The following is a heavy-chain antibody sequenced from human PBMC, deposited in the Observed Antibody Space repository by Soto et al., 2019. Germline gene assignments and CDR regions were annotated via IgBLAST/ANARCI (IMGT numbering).Heavy chain of an antibody. D-gene: IGHD1-1*01. V-gene: IGHV4-61*01. CDR3: ARVERGTVTTVVDAFDI. CDR2: MSHSGGT. J-gene: IGHJ3*02. Sequence: SETLSLTCAVYGGFVSSGSYYWSWIRQPPGKGLEWIGEMSHSGGTHFNPSLKSRVTISVDTSKNQFSLNIYSVTAADAALYYCARVERGTVTTVVDAFDIWGPGTMVTVSS. CDR1: GGFVSSGSYY.